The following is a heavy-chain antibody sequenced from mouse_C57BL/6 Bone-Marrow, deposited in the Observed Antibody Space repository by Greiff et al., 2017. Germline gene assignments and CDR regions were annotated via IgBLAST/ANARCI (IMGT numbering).Heavy chain of an antibody. CDR3: AREGITTVVATSYYFDY. CDR2: ISDGGSYT. J-gene: IGHJ2*01. CDR1: GFTFSSYA. D-gene: IGHD1-1*01. V-gene: IGHV5-4*01. Sequence: EVILVESGGGLVKPGGSLKLSCAASGFTFSSYAMSWVRQTPEKRLEWVATISDGGSYTYYPDNVKGRFTISRDNAKNNLYLQMGHLKSEDTAMYYCAREGITTVVATSYYFDYWGQGTTLTVSS.